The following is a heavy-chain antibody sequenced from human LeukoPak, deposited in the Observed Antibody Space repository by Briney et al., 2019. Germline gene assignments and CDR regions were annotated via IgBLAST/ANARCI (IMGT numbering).Heavy chain of an antibody. Sequence: GESLKISCKGSGYNFTSYWIGWVRQMPGKGLEWMGIIYSGDSDTRYSPYFQGQVSISADKAISTAYLQWSSLKAADAAMYYCARHRTVAAAGLDAYDIWGQGTMVTVSS. CDR2: IYSGDSDT. V-gene: IGHV5-51*01. CDR1: GYNFTSYW. D-gene: IGHD6-13*01. CDR3: ARHRTVAAAGLDAYDI. J-gene: IGHJ3*02.